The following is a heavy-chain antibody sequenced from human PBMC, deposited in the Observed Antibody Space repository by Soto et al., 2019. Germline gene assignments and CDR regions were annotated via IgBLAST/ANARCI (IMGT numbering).Heavy chain of an antibody. CDR3: AKGNSWSPALVLDI. Sequence: PGGSLRLSCVASEFSFSTYAMSWVRQAPGKGLEWISTVSGSGGSTYYADSVRGRFTISRDNSKNTLYLQMNSLRAEDTAVYYCAKGNSWSPALVLDIWGQGTMVTVSS. D-gene: IGHD1-7*01. CDR2: VSGSGGST. V-gene: IGHV3-23*01. J-gene: IGHJ3*02. CDR1: EFSFSTYA.